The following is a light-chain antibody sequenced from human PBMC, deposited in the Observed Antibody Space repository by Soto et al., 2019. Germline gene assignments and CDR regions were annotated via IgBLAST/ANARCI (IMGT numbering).Light chain of an antibody. CDR2: GSS. CDR1: QGVSDW. J-gene: IGKJ1*01. CDR3: QQAHTYPWT. Sequence: MKQCVDSGGRRISKNETITCLASQGVSDWVAWYQQKPGEAPKLLIYGSSSLLSGVPSRFSGTRSGTDFTLTISSLQTEDFATYYCQQAHTYPWTFGQGTKVDIK. V-gene: IGKV1-12*01.